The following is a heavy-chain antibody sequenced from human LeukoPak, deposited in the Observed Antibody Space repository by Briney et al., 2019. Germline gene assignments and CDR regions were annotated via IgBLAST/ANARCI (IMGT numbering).Heavy chain of an antibody. Sequence: GGSLRLSCAASGFTFSSYWMSWVRKAPGKGLEWEANIKQDASEKYYVASVTGRFTIFKDNAKNSLYLQMNSLRAEDTAVYFCARVSLAGAFFDSWGQGTLVTVAS. D-gene: IGHD6-13*01. CDR2: IKQDASEK. V-gene: IGHV3-7*01. CDR1: GFTFSSYW. J-gene: IGHJ4*02. CDR3: ARVSLAGAFFDS.